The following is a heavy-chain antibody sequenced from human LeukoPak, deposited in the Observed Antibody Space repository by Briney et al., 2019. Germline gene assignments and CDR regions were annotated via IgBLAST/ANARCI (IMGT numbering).Heavy chain of an antibody. V-gene: IGHV3-30*18. CDR3: AKDQKLVV. J-gene: IGHJ4*02. D-gene: IGHD3-10*01. CDR2: ISNDGSLK. CDR1: GFTFSNSG. Sequence: GGSLRLSCAASGFTFSNSGMHWVRQGPGKGLEWVAVISNDGSLKNYADPVKGRFTISRDNSKNTLYLQMNSLRTEDTAVYYCAKDQKLVVWGQGTLVTIS.